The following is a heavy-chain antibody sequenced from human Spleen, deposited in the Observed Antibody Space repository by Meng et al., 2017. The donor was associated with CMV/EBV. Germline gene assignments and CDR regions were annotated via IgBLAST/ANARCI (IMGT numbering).Heavy chain of an antibody. CDR2: VHAGNGNT. CDR1: GHPFTNYA. V-gene: IGHV1-3*01. CDR3: ASERWGSGYLDL. Sequence: CKASGHPFTNYAMHWVRQAPGQRREWMGLVHAGNGNTRYSQNFQGRVTITRDTSATTVFMELTSLTSEDTAVYYCASERWGSGYLDLWGRGSLVTVSS. D-gene: IGHD4-23*01. J-gene: IGHJ2*01.